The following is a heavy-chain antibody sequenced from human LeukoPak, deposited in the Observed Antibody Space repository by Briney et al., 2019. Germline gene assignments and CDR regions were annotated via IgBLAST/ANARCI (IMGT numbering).Heavy chain of an antibody. CDR2: SNPNSGDT. D-gene: IGHD5-24*01. CDR3: ARGVGMATMPVDY. V-gene: IGHV1-2*02. J-gene: IGHJ4*02. Sequence: ASVKVSCKASGYTFTDYYMHWVRQAPGQGLEWMGWSNPNSGDTNYAQKFQGRVTMTRDMSTSTVYMELSSLRSEDTAVYYCARGVGMATMPVDYWGQGTLVTVSS. CDR1: GYTFTDYY.